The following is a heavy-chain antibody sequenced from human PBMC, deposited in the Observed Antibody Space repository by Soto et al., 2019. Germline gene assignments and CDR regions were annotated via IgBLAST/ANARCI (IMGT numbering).Heavy chain of an antibody. J-gene: IGHJ4*02. D-gene: IGHD5-12*01. CDR1: GFTFSSYA. Sequence: ESGGGVVQPGRSLRLSCAASGFTFSSYAMHWVRQAPGKGLEWVAVISYDGSNKYYADSVKGRFTISRDNSKNTLYLQMNSLTAEDTAVYYCASLRWLQFPLDYWGQGTLVTVSS. CDR3: ASLRWLQFPLDY. CDR2: ISYDGSNK. V-gene: IGHV3-30-3*01.